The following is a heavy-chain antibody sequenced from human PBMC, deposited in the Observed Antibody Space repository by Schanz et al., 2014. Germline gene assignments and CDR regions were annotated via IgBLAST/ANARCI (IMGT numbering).Heavy chain of an antibody. D-gene: IGHD5-12*01. CDR1: GNIFTNYY. J-gene: IGHJ4*02. CDR3: ARAAYGGYTSTPLRY. V-gene: IGHV1-46*01. CDR2: INPSGGNA. Sequence: QLQLVQSGAEVKRPGASAKVTCKASGNIFTNYYIHWVRQAPGQGLEWMGIINPSGGNANYARKFQGRVTMTRDTSTDTVYLEVRSLRSEDTAVYYCARAAYGGYTSTPLRYWGQGTLVTVSS.